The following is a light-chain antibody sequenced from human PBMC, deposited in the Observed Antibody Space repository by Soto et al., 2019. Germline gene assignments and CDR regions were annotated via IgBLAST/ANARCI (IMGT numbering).Light chain of an antibody. CDR3: QQRNTWPPIT. Sequence: EIVLKQSTVPLSLSPRERATLHLRASQSVRTYLAWYQVKPGQAPRLLIYDASRRASGVPARFSGSGSGTDFTLTISSLEPEDFALYYCQQRNTWPPITFGQGTRLEIK. J-gene: IGKJ5*01. V-gene: IGKV3-11*01. CDR2: DAS. CDR1: QSVRTY.